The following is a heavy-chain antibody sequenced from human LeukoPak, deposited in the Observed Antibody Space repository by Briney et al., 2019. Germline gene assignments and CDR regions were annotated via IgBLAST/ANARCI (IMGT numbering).Heavy chain of an antibody. CDR1: GFTFSSYG. D-gene: IGHD2-21*01. CDR3: ATVVKITKDYYAFDI. Sequence: GALRLSCAASGFTFSSYGMHWVRQAPGKGLEWVAVISYDGSNKYYADSVKGRFTLSRDNSKNTLYLQMNSLRAEDTAVYYCATVVKITKDYYAFDIWGQGTMATVSS. J-gene: IGHJ3*02. CDR2: ISYDGSNK. V-gene: IGHV3-30*03.